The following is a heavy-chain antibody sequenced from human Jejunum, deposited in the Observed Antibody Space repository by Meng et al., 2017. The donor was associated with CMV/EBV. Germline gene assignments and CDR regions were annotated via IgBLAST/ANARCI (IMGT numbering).Heavy chain of an antibody. V-gene: IGHV3-21*01. CDR1: GFSFSSYS. D-gene: IGHD1-26*01. Sequence: AASGFSFSSYSINWVRQAPGKGLEWVSAITGSSYINYADSVKGRFTISRDNAKNSLYLQMSSLRADDTAVYYCARELPASWEPFDYWGQGTLVTVSS. J-gene: IGHJ4*02. CDR2: ITGSSYI. CDR3: ARELPASWEPFDY.